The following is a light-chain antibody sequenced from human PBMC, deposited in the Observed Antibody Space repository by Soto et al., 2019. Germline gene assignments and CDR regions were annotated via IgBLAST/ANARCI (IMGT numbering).Light chain of an antibody. Sequence: EIVLTQSPGTLSLSPGERATLSCRASQSVSSSYLAWFQQDSGQAPRLLIYVASSRATGIPDRFSGSGSGTDFTLTISRLEPEDFAVYYCQQYCSYPVTFGRGTKVEIK. J-gene: IGKJ1*01. V-gene: IGKV3-20*01. CDR2: VAS. CDR1: QSVSSSY. CDR3: QQYCSYPVT.